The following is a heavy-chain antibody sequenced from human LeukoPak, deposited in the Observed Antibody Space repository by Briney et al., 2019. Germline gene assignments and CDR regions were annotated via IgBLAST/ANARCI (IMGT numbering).Heavy chain of an antibody. CDR1: GFTFNNYA. CDR2: ISDDGGDT. Sequence: PGGSLRLSCAASGFTFNNYAMSWVRQAPGKGLVWVSAISDDGGDTKYADSVKGRFTISRDNSKNTLYLQMNSLRAEDTAVYYCAKDPPARIAAAAAGDYWGQGTLVTVSS. J-gene: IGHJ4*02. CDR3: AKDPPARIAAAAAGDY. V-gene: IGHV3-23*01. D-gene: IGHD6-13*01.